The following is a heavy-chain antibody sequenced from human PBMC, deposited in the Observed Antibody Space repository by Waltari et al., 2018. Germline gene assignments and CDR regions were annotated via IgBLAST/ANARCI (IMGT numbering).Heavy chain of an antibody. D-gene: IGHD2-15*01. CDR1: GGSFSGYY. CDR2: IDHSGST. Sequence: QVQLQQWGAGLLKPSETLSLTCAVYGGSFSGYYWSWIRQPPGKGLEWIGEIDHSGSTNSNPSLKSRVTISVDTSKNQFSLKLNSVTAADTALYYCARGRSGGAAIWGQGTLVTVSS. V-gene: IGHV4-34*01. CDR3: ARGRSGGAAI. J-gene: IGHJ4*02.